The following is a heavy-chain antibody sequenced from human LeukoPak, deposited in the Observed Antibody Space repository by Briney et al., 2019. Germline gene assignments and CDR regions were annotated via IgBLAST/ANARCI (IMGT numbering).Heavy chain of an antibody. D-gene: IGHD3-10*01. CDR3: ARHSHSGSYYSELDY. Sequence: SETLSLTCTVSGGSISSRSYYWGWIRQPPGKGLEWIGSFSYSGSTYYNPSLKSRVTISVDTSKNQFSLRLSSVTATDTAVYYCARHSHSGSYYSELDYWGQGTLVTVSS. CDR2: FSYSGST. J-gene: IGHJ4*02. V-gene: IGHV4-39*01. CDR1: GGSISSRSYY.